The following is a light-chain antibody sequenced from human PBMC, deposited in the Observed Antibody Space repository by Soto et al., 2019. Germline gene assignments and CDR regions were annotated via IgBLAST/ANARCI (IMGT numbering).Light chain of an antibody. CDR1: SSDIGDYNY. CDR2: EVS. V-gene: IGLV2-14*01. J-gene: IGLJ1*01. Sequence: QSALTQPASVSGSPGQSITISCTGTSSDIGDYNYVSWYQQHPGKVPKLMIFEVSNRPSGVSTRFSGSKSGNTASLTISGLQPEDEADYYCSLYTRSGPVFGTGTKLTVL. CDR3: SLYTRSGPV.